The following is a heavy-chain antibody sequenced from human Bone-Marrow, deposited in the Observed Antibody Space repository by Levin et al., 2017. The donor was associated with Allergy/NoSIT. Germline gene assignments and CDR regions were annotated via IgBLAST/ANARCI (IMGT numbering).Heavy chain of an antibody. Sequence: GGSLRLSCVASGFSFSTYWMSWVRQAPGKGLEWVANIKEDGSDKYYVDSVKGRVTVSRDNAKNSLYLQMNSLRAEDTAVYYCARGYDYGDYAEAEDFYYGLDVWGQGTTVTVS. CDR2: IKEDGSDK. CDR3: ARGYDYGDYAEAEDFYYGLDV. V-gene: IGHV3-7*01. D-gene: IGHD4-17*01. J-gene: IGHJ6*02. CDR1: GFSFSTYW.